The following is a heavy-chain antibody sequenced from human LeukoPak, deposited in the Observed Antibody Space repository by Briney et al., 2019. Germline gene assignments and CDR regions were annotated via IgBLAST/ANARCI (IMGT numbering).Heavy chain of an antibody. CDR2: IYHSGST. CDR1: GYSISSGYY. J-gene: IGHJ4*02. CDR3: ARLQWLVPFYYFDY. Sequence: SETLSLTCAVSGYSISSGYYWGWIRQPPGKGLEWIGSIYHSGSTYYNPSLKSRVTISVDTSKNQFSLKLSSVTAADTAVYYCARLQWLVPFYYFDYWGQGTLVTVSS. V-gene: IGHV4-38-2*01. D-gene: IGHD6-19*01.